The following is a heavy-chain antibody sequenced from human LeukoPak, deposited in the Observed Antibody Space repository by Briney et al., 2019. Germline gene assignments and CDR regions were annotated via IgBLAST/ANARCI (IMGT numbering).Heavy chain of an antibody. CDR2: ISSSSSTI. V-gene: IGHV3-48*01. D-gene: IGHD3-22*01. Sequence: GGSLRLSCAASGFTFSTYGMTWVRQAPGKGLEWVSYISSSSSTIYYADSVKGRFTISRDNAKNSLYLQMNTLRAEDTAVYYCARDRHKYNYDSGGYPPYWGQGTLVTVSS. J-gene: IGHJ4*02. CDR1: GFTFSTYG. CDR3: ARDRHKYNYDSGGYPPY.